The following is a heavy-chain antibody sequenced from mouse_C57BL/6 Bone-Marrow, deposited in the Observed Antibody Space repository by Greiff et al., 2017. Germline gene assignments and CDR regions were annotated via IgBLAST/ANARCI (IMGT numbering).Heavy chain of an antibody. J-gene: IGHJ1*03. D-gene: IGHD1-1*01. CDR2: ISNKANNPAT. V-gene: IGHV6-6*01. Sequence: EVKVEESGGGLVQPGGSMKLSCAASGFTFSDAWMDWVRQSPEKGLEWVAEISNKANNPATYYADTVKGRFTISRDDSKSSIYLQMDSLRAGDTGIDYCKTTVVATRYFDVWGTGTTVTVSS. CDR1: GFTFSDAW. CDR3: KTTVVATRYFDV.